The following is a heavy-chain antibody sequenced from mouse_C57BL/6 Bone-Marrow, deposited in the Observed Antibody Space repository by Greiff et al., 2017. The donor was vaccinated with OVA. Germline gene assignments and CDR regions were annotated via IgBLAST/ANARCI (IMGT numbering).Heavy chain of an antibody. D-gene: IGHD2-4*01. Sequence: QVQLQQPGAELVKPGASVKLSCKASGYTFTSYWMHWVKQRPGQGLEWIGMIHPNSGSTNYNEKFKSKATLTVDKSSSTAYMQLSSLTSEDSAVYYCARAPLYYEYGRSWYFDVWGTGTTVTVSS. J-gene: IGHJ1*03. CDR2: IHPNSGST. V-gene: IGHV1-64*01. CDR3: ARAPLYYEYGRSWYFDV. CDR1: GYTFTSYW.